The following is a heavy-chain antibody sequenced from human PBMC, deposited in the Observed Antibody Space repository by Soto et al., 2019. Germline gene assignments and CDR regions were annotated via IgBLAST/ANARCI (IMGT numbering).Heavy chain of an antibody. CDR3: ARAYGDYEDY. V-gene: IGHV4-34*01. Sequence: SETLSLTCAVYGGSFSGYYWSWIRQPPGKGLEWIGEINHSGSTNYNPSLKSRVTISVDTSKNQFSLKLSSVTAADTAVYYCARAYGDYEDYWGQGTLVTVSS. CDR2: INHSGST. D-gene: IGHD4-17*01. CDR1: GGSFSGYY. J-gene: IGHJ4*02.